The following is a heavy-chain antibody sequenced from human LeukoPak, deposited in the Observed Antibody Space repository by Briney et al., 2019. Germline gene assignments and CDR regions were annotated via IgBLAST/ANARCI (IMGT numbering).Heavy chain of an antibody. V-gene: IGHV3-30-3*01. Sequence: PGGSLRLSCAASGFTFSSYAMHWVRQAPGKGLEWVAVISYDGSNKYYADSVKGRFTISRDNSKNTLYLQMNSLRAEDTAVYYCARLPSTVTTPDYWGQGTLVTVSS. CDR1: GFTFSSYA. CDR2: ISYDGSNK. J-gene: IGHJ4*02. CDR3: ARLPSTVTTPDY. D-gene: IGHD4-17*01.